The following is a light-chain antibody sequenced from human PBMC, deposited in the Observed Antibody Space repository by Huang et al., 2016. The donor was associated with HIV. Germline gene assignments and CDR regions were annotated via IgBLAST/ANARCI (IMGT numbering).Light chain of an antibody. CDR3: MQGALWPWT. CDR1: QSLLYRDGNTY. J-gene: IGKJ1*01. Sequence: DVVLTQSPLSLPVTLGQSASISCRSTQSLLYRDGNTYLNWFHQRPGQSPRRLIYKVYNRDSGVPDRFSGSGSGTDFTLRINRVEAEDVGVYFCMQGALWPWTFGHGTKVEIK. V-gene: IGKV2-30*01. CDR2: KVY.